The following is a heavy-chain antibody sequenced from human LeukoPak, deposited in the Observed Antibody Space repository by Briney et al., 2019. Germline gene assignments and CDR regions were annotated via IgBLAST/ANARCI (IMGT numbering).Heavy chain of an antibody. CDR3: ARGQGVTMVRGVIITKENWFDP. D-gene: IGHD3-10*01. CDR1: GGSFSGYY. J-gene: IGHJ5*02. CDR2: INHSGST. V-gene: IGHV4-34*01. Sequence: SETLSLTCAVYGGSFSGYYWSWIRQPPGKGLEWIGEINHSGSTNYNPSLKSRVTISVDTSKNQFSLKLSSVTAADTAVYYCARGQGVTMVRGVIITKENWFDPWGQGTLVTVSS.